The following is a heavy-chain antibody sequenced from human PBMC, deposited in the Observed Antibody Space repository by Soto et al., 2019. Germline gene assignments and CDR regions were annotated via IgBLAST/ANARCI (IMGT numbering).Heavy chain of an antibody. CDR2: IYYSGST. CDR3: ARSGGYSYGYAIDY. J-gene: IGHJ4*02. D-gene: IGHD5-18*01. Sequence: PSEPLSLTCTVSGVSISSSIYYWGWIRQPPGKGLEWIGSIYYSGSTYYNPSLKSRVTISVDTSKNQFSLKLSSVTAADTAVYYCARSGGYSYGYAIDYWGQGTLVTVSS. CDR1: GVSISSSIYY. V-gene: IGHV4-39*01.